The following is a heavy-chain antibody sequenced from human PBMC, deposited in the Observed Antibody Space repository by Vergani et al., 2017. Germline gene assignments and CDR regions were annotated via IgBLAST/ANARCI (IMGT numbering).Heavy chain of an antibody. CDR3: ARDKGDGSSTSCYMPDSAFYI. J-gene: IGHJ3*02. CDR1: GFTVSSNY. Sequence: EVQLVETGGGLIQPGGSLRLSCAASGFTVSSNYMSWVRQAPGKGLEWGAVIYSGGSTYYADSGKGRFTSSRDNSKNTRDRQRNSRRAEDTAGEDWARDKGDGSSTSCYMPDSAFYIWGQGTMVTVSS. CDR2: IYSGGST. V-gene: IGHV3-53*02. D-gene: IGHD2-2*02.